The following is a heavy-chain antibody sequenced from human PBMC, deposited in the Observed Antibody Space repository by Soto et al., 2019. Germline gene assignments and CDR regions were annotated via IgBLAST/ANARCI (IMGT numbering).Heavy chain of an antibody. Sequence: QVQLVESGGGVIQPGTSLSLSCGSSGFTFRSFGMYWVRQAPGKGLEWVAVVSYDGNHKYYADSVKGRFTVSRDNAKNLVYLQMNSLRGDDTAVYYCAKDVGQQLVLNYGMDVWGQGTTVTVSS. J-gene: IGHJ6*02. D-gene: IGHD6-13*01. CDR3: AKDVGQQLVLNYGMDV. V-gene: IGHV3-30*18. CDR2: VSYDGNHK. CDR1: GFTFRSFG.